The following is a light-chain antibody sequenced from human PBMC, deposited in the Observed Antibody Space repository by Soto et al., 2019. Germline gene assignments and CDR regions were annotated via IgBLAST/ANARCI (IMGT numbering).Light chain of an antibody. V-gene: IGLV2-14*03. J-gene: IGLJ2*01. CDR3: SSYTTSSTVV. CDR1: SSDVDGYHY. Sequence: QSALTQPASMSGSPGQSITISCTGTSSDVDGYHYVSWYQQHPGEAPKLMIYDVSNRPSGVSNRFSGSKSGNAASLTISGLQAEDEGDYYCSSYTTSSTVVFGGGTKLTVL. CDR2: DVS.